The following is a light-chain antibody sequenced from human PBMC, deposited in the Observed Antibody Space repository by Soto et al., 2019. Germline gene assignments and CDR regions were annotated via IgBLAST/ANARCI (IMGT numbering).Light chain of an antibody. J-gene: IGLJ1*01. CDR3: CSYAGSYSYA. CDR1: SSDAGGFNS. V-gene: IGLV2-11*01. Sequence: QSALTQPRSVSGSAGQSVTISCTGTSSDAGGFNSVSWYQQHPGKAPKLMIYDVNKRPSGVPDRFSGSKSGSTASLTISGLQAEDEADYYCCSYAGSYSYAFATGTKVTVL. CDR2: DVN.